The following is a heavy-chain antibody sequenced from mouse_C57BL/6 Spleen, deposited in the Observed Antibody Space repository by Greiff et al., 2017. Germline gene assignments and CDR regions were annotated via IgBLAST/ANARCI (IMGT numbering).Heavy chain of an antibody. V-gene: IGHV1-82*01. CDR1: GYAFSSSW. J-gene: IGHJ4*01. D-gene: IGHD2-2*01. Sequence: QVQLQQPGPELVKPGASVKMSCKASGYAFSSSWMHWVKQRPGQGLEWIGRIYPGDGDTNYNRKFKGKSTLTADKSSSTAYMQLSSLTSEASAVYVSAAYGCDGHYYAMGDWGQGTTVTVSS. CDR3: AAYGCDGHYYAMGD. CDR2: IYPGDGDT.